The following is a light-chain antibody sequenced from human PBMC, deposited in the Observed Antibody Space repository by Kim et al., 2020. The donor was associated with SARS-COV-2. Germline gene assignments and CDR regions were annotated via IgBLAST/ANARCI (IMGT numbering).Light chain of an antibody. J-gene: IGKJ2*01. Sequence: DIQMTQSPSTLSASIGDRVTITCRASQMIDTWLAWYQQKPGKAPKLLIYLASTLENGVPPRFSGSGYGAEFTLTINSLQPDDFATYYCQHYSRFPYTFGQGTKVDIK. CDR1: QMIDTW. V-gene: IGKV1-5*03. CDR3: QHYSRFPYT. CDR2: LAS.